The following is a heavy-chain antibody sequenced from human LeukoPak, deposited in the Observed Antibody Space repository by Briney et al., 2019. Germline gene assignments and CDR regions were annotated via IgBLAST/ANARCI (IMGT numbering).Heavy chain of an antibody. D-gene: IGHD6-19*01. Sequence: SGPTLVNPTQTLTLTCTFSGFSLSTSGVGVGWIRQPPVKALEWLALIYWDDDKRYSPSLKSRFTITKDTSKNQVVLTMTNMDPVDTATYYCAHSGVAVAEAIFDYWGQGTLVTVSS. J-gene: IGHJ4*02. CDR2: IYWDDDK. CDR3: AHSGVAVAEAIFDY. V-gene: IGHV2-5*02. CDR1: GFSLSTSGVG.